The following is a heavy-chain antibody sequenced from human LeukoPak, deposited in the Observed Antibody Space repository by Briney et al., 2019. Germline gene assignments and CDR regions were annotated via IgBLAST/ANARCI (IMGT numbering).Heavy chain of an antibody. CDR3: ARDGVAAAVKLDY. V-gene: IGHV4-34*01. Sequence: PSEALPLTCAVYGGSFSGYYWSWIRQPPGKGLEWIGEINHSGSTNCNPSLKSRVTISVDTSKNQFSLKLSSVTAADTAVYYCARDGVAAAVKLDYWGQGTLVTVSS. D-gene: IGHD6-13*01. J-gene: IGHJ4*02. CDR1: GGSFSGYY. CDR2: INHSGST.